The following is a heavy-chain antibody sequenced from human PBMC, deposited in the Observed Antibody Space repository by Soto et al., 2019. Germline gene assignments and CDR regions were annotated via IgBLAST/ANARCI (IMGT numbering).Heavy chain of an antibody. D-gene: IGHD1-26*01. V-gene: IGHV3-72*01. CDR2: TRNKANSYTT. CDR3: ATHSGSYYYYGMDV. J-gene: IGHJ6*02. Sequence: EVQLVESGGGLVQPGGSLRLSCAASGFTFSDHYMDWVRQAPGKGLEWVGRTRNKANSYTTEYAASVKGRFTISRDDSKNSLYLQMNSLKTEDTAVYYCATHSGSYYYYGMDVWGQGTTVTVSS. CDR1: GFTFSDHY.